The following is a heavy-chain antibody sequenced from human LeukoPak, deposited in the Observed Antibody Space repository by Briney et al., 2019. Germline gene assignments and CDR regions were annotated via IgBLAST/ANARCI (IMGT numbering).Heavy chain of an antibody. CDR1: GGSISSYY. J-gene: IGHJ4*02. CDR3: ARYDSSGYLDY. D-gene: IGHD3-22*01. V-gene: IGHV4-59*01. Sequence: PSETLYLTCNVSGGSISSYYWSWIRQPPGQGLEWIGYIYYSGSTNYNPSLKSRVTISVDTSKNQFSLKLSSVTAADTAVYYCARYDSSGYLDYWGQGTPVTVSS. CDR2: IYYSGST.